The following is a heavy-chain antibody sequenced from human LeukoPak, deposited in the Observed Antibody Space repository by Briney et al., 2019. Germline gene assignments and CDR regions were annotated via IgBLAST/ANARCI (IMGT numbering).Heavy chain of an antibody. D-gene: IGHD6-19*01. CDR2: GSQSGATT. Sequence: GGSLRLSCAASGFTFSSYEIQWVRQAPGKGLEWISYGSQSGATTYFADSVKGRFIISRDNAKNSLYMQMNSLRAEDTAVYYCARGGIQVSGIDEFDYWGQGALVTVSS. V-gene: IGHV3-48*03. J-gene: IGHJ4*02. CDR3: ARGGIQVSGIDEFDY. CDR1: GFTFSSYE.